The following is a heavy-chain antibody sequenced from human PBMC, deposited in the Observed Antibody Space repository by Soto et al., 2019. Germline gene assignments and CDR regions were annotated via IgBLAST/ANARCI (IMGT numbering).Heavy chain of an antibody. Sequence: PSDTLSLTCIAPGGSISSYYWSWIRQPAGKGVGWIGPIYTSGSTNYNPSLKSRVTMSVDTSKNQFSLKLNRLTSDDTAVYYCARDLIVDGPDNYGMDVWGQGTTVTVSS. CDR2: IYTSGST. CDR1: GGSISSYY. J-gene: IGHJ6*02. D-gene: IGHD3-22*01. V-gene: IGHV4-4*07. CDR3: ARDLIVDGPDNYGMDV.